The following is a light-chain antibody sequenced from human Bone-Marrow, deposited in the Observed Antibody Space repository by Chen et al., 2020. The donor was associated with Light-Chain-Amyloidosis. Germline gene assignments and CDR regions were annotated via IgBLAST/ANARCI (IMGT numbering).Light chain of an antibody. J-gene: IGLJ3*02. CDR1: NIGSTS. V-gene: IGLV3-21*02. CDR2: DDS. CDR3: QVWDRSSARPV. Sequence: SYVLTQPSSVSVAPGQTATIACWGNNIGSTSVHWYQQTPGQAPLLVVYDDSDRPSGIPERLSGSNSGNTATLTISRVEAGDEADYYCQVWDRSSARPVFGGGTKLTVL.